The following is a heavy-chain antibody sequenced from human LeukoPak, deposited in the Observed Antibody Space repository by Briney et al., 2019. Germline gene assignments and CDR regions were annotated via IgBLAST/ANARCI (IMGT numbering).Heavy chain of an antibody. D-gene: IGHD2-15*01. Sequence: ASVKVSCKASGYTFTGYYMHWVRQAPGQGLEWMGWINPNSGGTNYAQKFQGRVTITADESTSTAYMELSSLRSEDTAVYYCASPLVGAGEYFQHWGQGTLVTVSS. J-gene: IGHJ1*01. CDR3: ASPLVGAGEYFQH. CDR2: INPNSGGT. CDR1: GYTFTGYY. V-gene: IGHV1-2*02.